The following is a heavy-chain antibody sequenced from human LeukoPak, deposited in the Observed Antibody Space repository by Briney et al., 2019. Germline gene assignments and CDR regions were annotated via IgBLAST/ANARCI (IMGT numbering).Heavy chain of an antibody. CDR2: INHSGST. CDR3: ARGRGGSGIKI. J-gene: IGHJ4*02. CDR1: GGSISSYY. D-gene: IGHD3-10*01. V-gene: IGHV4-34*01. Sequence: SETLSLTCTVSGGSISSYYWSWIRQPPGKGLEWIGEINHSGSTNYNPSLKSRVTISVDTSKNQFSLKLSSVTAADTAVYYCARGRGGSGIKIWGQGTLVTVSS.